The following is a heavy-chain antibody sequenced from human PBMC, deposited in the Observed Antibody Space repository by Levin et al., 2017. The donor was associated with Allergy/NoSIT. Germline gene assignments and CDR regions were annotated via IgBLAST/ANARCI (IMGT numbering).Heavy chain of an antibody. D-gene: IGHD3-10*01. Sequence: GWSLRLSCAASGFTFRTFWMSWVRQAPGKGPEWVANIKQDGSDKYYVDSVEGRFTVSRDNAKNSLYLQMNSLRVEDTAVYYCARDHDGEDEYFDFWGQGTLVTVSS. V-gene: IGHV3-7*01. CDR3: ARDHDGEDEYFDF. CDR1: GFTFRTFW. CDR2: IKQDGSDK. J-gene: IGHJ4*02.